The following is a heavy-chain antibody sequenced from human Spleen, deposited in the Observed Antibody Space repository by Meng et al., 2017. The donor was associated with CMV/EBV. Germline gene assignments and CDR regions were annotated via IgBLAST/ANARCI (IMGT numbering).Heavy chain of an antibody. J-gene: IGHJ4*02. CDR3: ARDNNWGPDY. V-gene: IGHV1-2*02. D-gene: IGHD7-27*01. Sequence: ASVKVSCKASGYTFTAYYIHWVRQAPGQGLEWMGWVNPNSGDTNYAQKFQGRVTMTRDTSISTGYMELTRLTSDDTAVYYCARDNNWGPDYWGQGTLVTVSS. CDR1: GYTFTAYY. CDR2: VNPNSGDT.